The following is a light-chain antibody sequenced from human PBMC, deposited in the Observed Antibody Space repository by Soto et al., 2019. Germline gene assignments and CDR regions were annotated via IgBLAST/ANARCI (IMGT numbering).Light chain of an antibody. CDR3: QQYGSSPPLT. J-gene: IGKJ4*01. V-gene: IGKV3-20*01. CDR2: GAS. CDR1: QSVSSSY. Sequence: EFVLTQSPGTLSLSPGERATLSCRASQSVSSSYLAWYQQKPRQAPRILIYGASTTSTGIPDRFSGSGSGTDFTLTISRLEPEDFALYYCQQYGSSPPLTFGGGTKVEIK.